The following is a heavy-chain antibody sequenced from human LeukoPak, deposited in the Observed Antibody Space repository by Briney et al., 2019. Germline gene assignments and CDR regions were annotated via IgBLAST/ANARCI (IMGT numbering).Heavy chain of an antibody. J-gene: IGHJ4*02. D-gene: IGHD1-14*01. CDR2: IYYSGST. CDR3: ARHEGTGGNQFDY. Sequence: SETLSLTCTVSGGSISSYYWSWIRQPAGKGLEWIGSIYYSGSTYYNPSLKSRVTISVDTSKNQFSLKLSSVTAADTAVYYCARHEGTGGNQFDYWGQGTLVTVSS. V-gene: IGHV4-59*05. CDR1: GGSISSYY.